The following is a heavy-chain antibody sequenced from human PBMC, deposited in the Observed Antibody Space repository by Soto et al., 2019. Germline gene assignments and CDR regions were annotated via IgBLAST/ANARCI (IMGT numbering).Heavy chain of an antibody. CDR3: ARVFGFGGMDV. CDR2: IYYSGST. V-gene: IGHV4-59*12. J-gene: IGHJ6*02. D-gene: IGHD3-10*01. Sequence: SETLSLTCTVSGGSISSYYWSWIRQPPGKGLEWIGYIYYSGSTNYNPSLKSRVTISVDTSKNQFSLKLSSVTAADTAVYYCARVFGFGGMDVWGQGTTVTVS. CDR1: GGSISSYY.